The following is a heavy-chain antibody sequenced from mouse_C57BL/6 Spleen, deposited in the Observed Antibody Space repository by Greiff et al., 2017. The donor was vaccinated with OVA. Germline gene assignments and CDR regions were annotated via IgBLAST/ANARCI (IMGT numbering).Heavy chain of an antibody. J-gene: IGHJ1*03. V-gene: IGHV1-54*01. Sequence: QVQLQQSGAELVRPGTSVKVSCKASGYAFTNYLIEWVKQRPGQGLEWIGVINPGSGGTNYNEKFKGKATLTADKSSSTAYMQLSSLTSEDSAVYFCARYCGYDEEYFDVWGTGTTVTVSS. CDR2: INPGSGGT. CDR3: ARYCGYDEEYFDV. CDR1: GYAFTNYL. D-gene: IGHD2-2*01.